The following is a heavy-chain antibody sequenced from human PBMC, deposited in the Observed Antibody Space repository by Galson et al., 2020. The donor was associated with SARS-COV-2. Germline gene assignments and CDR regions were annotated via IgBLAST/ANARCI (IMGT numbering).Heavy chain of an antibody. CDR3: AKGRYYDSGTFFDY. J-gene: IGHJ4*02. CDR1: GFTFSSYA. Sequence: TGGSLRLSCAASGFTFSSYAMSWVRQAPGKALEWVSAITGSGGSTYYADSVKGRFTISRDNSKNTLYLQMNSLRPEDTAVYYCAKGRYYDSGTFFDYWGQGTLVTVSS. CDR2: ITGSGGST. V-gene: IGHV3-23*01. D-gene: IGHD3-22*01.